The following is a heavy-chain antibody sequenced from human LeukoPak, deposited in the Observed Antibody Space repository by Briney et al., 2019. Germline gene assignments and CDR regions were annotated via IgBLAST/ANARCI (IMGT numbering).Heavy chain of an antibody. CDR1: GFTFSSYG. D-gene: IGHD3-22*01. Sequence: PGGSLRLSCAASGFTFSSYGMHWVRQAPGKGLEWVAFIRYDGSNKYYADSVKGRFTISRDNARNSLYLQMNSLRAEDTAVYYCARDNYDSSGPYYFDYWGQGTLVTVSS. J-gene: IGHJ4*02. V-gene: IGHV3-30*02. CDR2: IRYDGSNK. CDR3: ARDNYDSSGPYYFDY.